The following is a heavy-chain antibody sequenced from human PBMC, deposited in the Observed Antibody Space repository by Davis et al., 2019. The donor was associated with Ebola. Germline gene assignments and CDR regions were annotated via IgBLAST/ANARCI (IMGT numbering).Heavy chain of an antibody. J-gene: IGHJ4*02. Sequence: PSETLSLTCTVSGGSVSSGSYYWSWIRQPPGKGLEWIGYIYYSGSTNYNPSLKSRVTISVDTSKNQFSLKLSSVTAADTAVYYCARGRPPTVTTFFDYWGQGTLVTVSS. V-gene: IGHV4-61*01. CDR1: GGSVSSGSYY. D-gene: IGHD4-17*01. CDR2: IYYSGST. CDR3: ARGRPPTVTTFFDY.